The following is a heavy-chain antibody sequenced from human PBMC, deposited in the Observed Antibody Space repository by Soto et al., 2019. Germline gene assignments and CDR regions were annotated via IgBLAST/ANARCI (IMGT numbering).Heavy chain of an antibody. CDR1: GFTFKNYA. CDR3: AREDDYNYRYFNYGLDV. CDR2: ISFDGDKR. Sequence: GGSLRLSCAASGFTFKNYALHWVRQAPGKGLEWVAVISFDGDKRYYSDSVKGRFTISRDNLKATLYLQMNNLRDEDAALYFCAREDDYNYRYFNYGLDVWGQGTTVTVS. V-gene: IGHV3-30-3*01. D-gene: IGHD5-12*01. J-gene: IGHJ6*02.